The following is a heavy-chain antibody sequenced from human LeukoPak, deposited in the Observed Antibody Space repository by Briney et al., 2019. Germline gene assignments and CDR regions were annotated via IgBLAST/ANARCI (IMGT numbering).Heavy chain of an antibody. Sequence: GGSLRLSCAASGFPFSSYAVSWVRQSPGKGLEWVSAISGGNGNTYYAYYADSVRGRFTISRDSSKNTLYLQMNSLRAEDTAVYYCAKFYDILTGYFDYWGQGTLVTVSS. D-gene: IGHD3-9*01. V-gene: IGHV3-23*01. CDR3: AKFYDILTGYFDY. CDR1: GFPFSSYA. CDR2: ISGGNGNTYYA. J-gene: IGHJ4*02.